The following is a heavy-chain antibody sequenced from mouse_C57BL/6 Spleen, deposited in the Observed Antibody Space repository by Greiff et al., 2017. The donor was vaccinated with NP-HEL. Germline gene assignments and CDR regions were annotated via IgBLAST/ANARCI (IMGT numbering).Heavy chain of an antibody. D-gene: IGHD2-3*01. J-gene: IGHJ2*01. V-gene: IGHV14-4*01. Sequence: VQLQHSGAELVRPGASVKLSCTASGFNIKDDYMHWVKQRPEQGLEWIGWIDPENGDTEYASKFQGKATITADTSSNTAYLQLSSLTSEDTAVYYCTTRDGYYFDYWGQGTTLTVSS. CDR3: TTRDGYYFDY. CDR2: IDPENGDT. CDR1: GFNIKDDY.